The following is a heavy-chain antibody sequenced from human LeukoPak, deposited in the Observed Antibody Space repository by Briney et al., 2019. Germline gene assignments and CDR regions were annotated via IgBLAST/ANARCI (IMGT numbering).Heavy chain of an antibody. Sequence: GGSLRLSCAASGFIFSTYSMNWVRQAPGKGLEWVSSITTTTRFIFYADSVKGRFAISRDNAKNSLYLQMNSLRAEDTAVYYCARDTPTGTTEYYYYGMDVWGQGTTVTVSS. V-gene: IGHV3-21*01. CDR2: ITTTTRFI. D-gene: IGHD1-7*01. CDR3: ARDTPTGTTEYYYYGMDV. J-gene: IGHJ6*02. CDR1: GFIFSTYS.